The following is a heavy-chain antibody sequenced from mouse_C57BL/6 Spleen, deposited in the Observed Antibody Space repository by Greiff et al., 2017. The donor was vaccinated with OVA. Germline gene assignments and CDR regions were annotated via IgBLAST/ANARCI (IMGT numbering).Heavy chain of an antibody. CDR1: GFTFSDYG. CDR2: ISSGSSTI. V-gene: IGHV5-17*01. CDR3: ARRAYYGYSMDY. Sequence: EVKLMESGGGLVKPGGSLKLSCAASGFTFSDYGMHWVRQAPEKGLEWVAYISSGSSTITYEDTVKGRVTISKDNAKNTLFLQITCLRSEDTAMYYCARRAYYGYSMDYWGQGTSVTVSS. D-gene: IGHD2-3*01. J-gene: IGHJ4*01.